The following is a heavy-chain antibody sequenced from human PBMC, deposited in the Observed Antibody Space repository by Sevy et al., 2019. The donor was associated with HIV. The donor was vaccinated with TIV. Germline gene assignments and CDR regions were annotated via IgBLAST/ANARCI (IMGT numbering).Heavy chain of an antibody. Sequence: ASVKVSCKASGYTLTELSIHWVRQAPGKGLEWLVTFDPEDGKTIYAQNFQGRVTMTEDTSTDTTYMELSSLRSEDTAVYYCASTRDHYDSSGYYFDYWGQGTLVTVSS. CDR3: ASTRDHYDSSGYYFDY. D-gene: IGHD3-22*01. J-gene: IGHJ4*02. V-gene: IGHV1-24*01. CDR2: FDPEDGKT. CDR1: GYTLTELS.